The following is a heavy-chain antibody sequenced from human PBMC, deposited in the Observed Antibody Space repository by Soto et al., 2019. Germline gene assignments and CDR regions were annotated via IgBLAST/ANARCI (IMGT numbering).Heavy chain of an antibody. CDR2: IYSGGST. V-gene: IGHV3-53*01. J-gene: IGHJ3*02. CDR3: ARKGKGPGNAFDI. CDR1: GFTVSSNY. Sequence: GGSLRLSCASSGFTVSSNYMSWVRQAPGKGLEWVSVIYSGGSTYYADSVKGRFTISRDNSKNTLYLQMNSLRAEDTAVYYCARKGKGPGNAFDIWGQGTMVTVSS.